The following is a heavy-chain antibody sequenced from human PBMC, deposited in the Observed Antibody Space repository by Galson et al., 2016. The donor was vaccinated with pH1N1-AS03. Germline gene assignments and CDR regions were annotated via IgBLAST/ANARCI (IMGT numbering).Heavy chain of an antibody. CDR1: GDSMTSGNSY. V-gene: IGHV4-31*01. J-gene: IGHJ4*01. D-gene: IGHD6-19*01. CDR3: AKGAVAVDGLRPLPDHFES. Sequence: SLTCTVSGDSMTSGNSYWSWIRQHPGRGLEWIGYIFSNGRSEFSPALKTSASMSVDLSKSQFFLRLASVTAADTALYFCAKGAVAVDGLRPLPDHFESWGHGISVTVS. CDR2: IFSNGRS.